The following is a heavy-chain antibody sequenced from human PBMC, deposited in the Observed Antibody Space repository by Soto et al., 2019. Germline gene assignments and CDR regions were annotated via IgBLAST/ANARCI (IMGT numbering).Heavy chain of an antibody. CDR1: GFTLSSYS. D-gene: IGHD3-22*01. V-gene: IGHV3-48*01. Sequence: GGSLRLSCAASGFTLSSYSMNWVRQAPGKGLEWVSYSSSSGSTKYYADSVKGRFTISRDNAKNSLYLQMTSLRAEDTAVYYCARVAYYYDSSGYFYWGQGTLVTVSS. CDR3: ARVAYYYDSSGYFY. J-gene: IGHJ4*02. CDR2: SSSSGSTK.